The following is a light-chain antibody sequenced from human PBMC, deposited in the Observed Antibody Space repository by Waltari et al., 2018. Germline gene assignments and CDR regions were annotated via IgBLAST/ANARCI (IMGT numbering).Light chain of an antibody. J-gene: IGKJ2*01. CDR3: MQALQTPLT. CDR2: LGS. V-gene: IGKV2-28*01. CDR1: QSLLHSNEYNY. Sequence: DIVMTQSPLSLPVTPGEPASISCRSSQSLLHSNEYNYLAWYLQRAGQSPQLLTYLGSYRAPGVPDRFSGSGSGTDFTLKISRVEAEDVGVYYCMQALQTPLTFGQGTKLEIK.